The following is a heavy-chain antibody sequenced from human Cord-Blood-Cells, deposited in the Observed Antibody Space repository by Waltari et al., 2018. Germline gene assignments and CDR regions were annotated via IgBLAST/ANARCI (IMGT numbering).Heavy chain of an antibody. CDR3: ATSWQKGYFDL. CDR2: FDPEDGET. CDR1: GYTLPELS. Sequence: QVQLVQSGAEVKQPGASVKGSCKVSGYTLPELSMHWVRQAPGKGLEWMVGFDPEDGETIYAQKVQGRVTMTEDTSTDTAYMELSSLRSEDTSVYYCATSWQKGYFDLWGRGTLVTVSS. J-gene: IGHJ2*01. V-gene: IGHV1-24*01. D-gene: IGHD3-10*01.